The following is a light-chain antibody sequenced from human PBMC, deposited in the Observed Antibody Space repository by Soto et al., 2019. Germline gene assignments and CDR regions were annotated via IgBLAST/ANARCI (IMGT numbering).Light chain of an antibody. CDR2: DVS. CDR3: SSYTSSKTLV. V-gene: IGLV2-14*01. Sequence: QSALTQPASVSGSPGQSITISCTGTSSDVGGYNYVSWYQQHPGKAPKLMIYDVSNRPSGDSNRFSGSKSGNTASLTISGLQAEDEADYYCSSYTSSKTLVFGGGTKLTVL. J-gene: IGLJ2*01. CDR1: SSDVGGYNY.